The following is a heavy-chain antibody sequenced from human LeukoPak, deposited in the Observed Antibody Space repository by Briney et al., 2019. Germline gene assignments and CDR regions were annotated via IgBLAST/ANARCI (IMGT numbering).Heavy chain of an antibody. CDR3: AREGCIVVRPAANWFDP. J-gene: IGHJ5*02. D-gene: IGHD2-2*01. V-gene: IGHV1-2*02. Sequence: ASVKVSCKASGYSFIGYYIHWVRQAPGQGLEWMGWIHPNSGGANYAQKFQGRVTLTRDTSISTAYMELSSLRSDDTAVYYCAREGCIVVRPAANWFDPWGQGTLVTVSS. CDR1: GYSFIGYY. CDR2: IHPNSGGA.